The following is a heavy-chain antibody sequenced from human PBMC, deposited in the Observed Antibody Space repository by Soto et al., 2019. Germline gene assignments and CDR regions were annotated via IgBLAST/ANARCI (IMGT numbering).Heavy chain of an antibody. J-gene: IGHJ6*02. D-gene: IGHD3-10*01. CDR1: GFTFSNYG. V-gene: IGHV3-33*01. Sequence: QVQLVESGGGVVQPGRSLRLSCAASGFTFSNYGMHWVRQAPGKGLEWVAVILNDGSNRYHADSVKDRFTISRDKSTNMLYLQMNSLRAEDTAVYYCARDDEYSGNGMDVWGQGTTVTVS. CDR2: ILNDGSNR. CDR3: ARDDEYSGNGMDV.